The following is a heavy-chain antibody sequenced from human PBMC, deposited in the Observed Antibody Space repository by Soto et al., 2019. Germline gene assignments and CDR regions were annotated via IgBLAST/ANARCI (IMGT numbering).Heavy chain of an antibody. CDR3: VRQPLSPRWFDP. CDR1: GYSFTDYY. D-gene: IGHD3-10*01. J-gene: IGHJ5*02. V-gene: IGHV1-2*02. CDR2: INPHSGAT. Sequence: ASVKVSCKASGYSFTDYYMHWVRQAPGQGLEWMGWINPHSGATNYAQNFQGRVTMTRDTSISTAYMELSRLRSDDTAVYYCVRQPLSPRWFDPWGQGTLVTVSS.